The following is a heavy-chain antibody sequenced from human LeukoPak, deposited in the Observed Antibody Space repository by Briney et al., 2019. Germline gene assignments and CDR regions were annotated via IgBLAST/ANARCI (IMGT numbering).Heavy chain of an antibody. CDR1: GFTFSDYY. D-gene: IGHD2-21*02. CDR2: ISSSGSTI. CDR3: ARENPGGDNVDY. J-gene: IGHJ4*02. V-gene: IGHV3-11*04. Sequence: PGGSLRPSCAASGFTFSDYYMSWIRQAPGKGLEWVSYISSSGSTIYYADFVKGRFPISRDNAKNSLYLQMNSLRAEDTAVYYCARENPGGDNVDYWGQGTLVTVSS.